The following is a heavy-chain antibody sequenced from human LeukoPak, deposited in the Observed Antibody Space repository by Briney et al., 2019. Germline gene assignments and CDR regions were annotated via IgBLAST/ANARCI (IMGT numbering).Heavy chain of an antibody. J-gene: IGHJ4*02. Sequence: GGSLRLSCAASGFTFSNYWMHWVRQAPGKGLVWVSRINSDGSGTTYADSVKGRFTISRDNSKNTLYLQMNSLRAEDTAVYYCAKDLNRIAVAGNFDYWGQGTLVTVSS. CDR2: INSDGSGT. V-gene: IGHV3-74*01. D-gene: IGHD6-19*01. CDR3: AKDLNRIAVAGNFDY. CDR1: GFTFSNYW.